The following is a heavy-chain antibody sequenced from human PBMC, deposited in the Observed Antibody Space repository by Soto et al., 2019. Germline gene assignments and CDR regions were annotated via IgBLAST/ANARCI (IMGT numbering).Heavy chain of an antibody. CDR2: INSDGSST. CDR3: ARDFEY. V-gene: IGHV3-74*01. CDR1: GFTFSTFW. J-gene: IGHJ4*02. Sequence: EVQLVESGGGLVQPGGSLRLSCEASGFTFSTFWMHWVRQAPGKGLVWVSRINSDGSSTNYAVSVTGRVTISRDNAKNTLYLHLISLRPEDTAVYYCARDFEYWGQGTLVTVSS.